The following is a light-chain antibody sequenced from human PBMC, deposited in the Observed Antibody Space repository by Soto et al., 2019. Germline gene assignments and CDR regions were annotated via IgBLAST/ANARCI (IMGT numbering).Light chain of an antibody. CDR3: QQCKTWPYT. CDR1: QSVGSN. Sequence: EIVMTQSPATLSVSPGERATLSCRASQSVGSNLAWYQQNPGQAPRLLIYGASTRPTGIPDRFSGSGSGTEFTHTISSLQSEDFAVYYCQQCKTWPYTFGQGTELEIK. J-gene: IGKJ2*01. CDR2: GAS. V-gene: IGKV3-15*01.